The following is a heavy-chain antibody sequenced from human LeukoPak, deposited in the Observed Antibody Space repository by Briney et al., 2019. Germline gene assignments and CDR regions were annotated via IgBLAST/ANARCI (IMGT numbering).Heavy chain of an antibody. D-gene: IGHD6-19*01. V-gene: IGHV1-2*06. CDR2: INPNSGGT. CDR1: GYTFTGYY. J-gene: IGHJ2*01. CDR3: ARGGRAGSVAGNWYFDL. Sequence: ASVKVSCKASGYTFTGYYMHWVRQAPGQGLEWMGRINPNSGGTNYAQKFQGRVTMTRDTSISTAYMELRRLRSDDTAVYYCARGGRAGSVAGNWYFDLWGRGTLVTVSS.